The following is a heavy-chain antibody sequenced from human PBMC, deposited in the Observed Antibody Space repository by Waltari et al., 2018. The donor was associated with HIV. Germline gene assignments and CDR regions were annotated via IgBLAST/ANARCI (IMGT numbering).Heavy chain of an antibody. D-gene: IGHD6-13*01. V-gene: IGHV3-21*01. CDR1: GFTFSIYS. Sequence: EVQLVESGGGLVKPGGSLRLSCAASGFTFSIYSMNWVRQAPGKGLEWVSSISSSSSYIYYADSVKGRFTISRDNAKNSLYLQMNSLRAEDTAVYYCAREGIAAAGPTSRHWGQGTLVTVSS. CDR3: AREGIAAAGPTSRH. CDR2: ISSSSSYI. J-gene: IGHJ1*01.